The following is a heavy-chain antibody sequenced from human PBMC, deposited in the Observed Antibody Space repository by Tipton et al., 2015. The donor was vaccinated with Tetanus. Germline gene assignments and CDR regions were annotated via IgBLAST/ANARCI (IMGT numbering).Heavy chain of an antibody. Sequence: SLRLSCVASGFRFDSYAMFWVRQVPGKGLEWVSGITWNSDHIGYADSVKGRFTTSRDNAKNSLYLQMNSLRAEDTALYYCAKGLGFYGMDVWGQGTTVTVSS. V-gene: IGHV3-9*01. J-gene: IGHJ6*02. CDR3: AKGLGFYGMDV. CDR1: GFRFDSYA. CDR2: ITWNSDHI. D-gene: IGHD3-3*01.